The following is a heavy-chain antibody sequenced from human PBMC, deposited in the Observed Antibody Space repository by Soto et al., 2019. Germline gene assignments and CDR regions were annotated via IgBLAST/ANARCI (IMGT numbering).Heavy chain of an antibody. CDR3: ARRYSSGDAAFDI. CDR2: INPSGGST. Sequence: ASVKVSCKASGYTFTSYYIHWVRQAPGQGLEWMGIINPSGGSTSYAQKFQGRVTMTSDTSASTVYIELSSLRSEDTAVYYCARRYSSGDAAFDIWGQGTMVTVSS. J-gene: IGHJ3*02. V-gene: IGHV1-46*01. D-gene: IGHD6-19*01. CDR1: GYTFTSYY.